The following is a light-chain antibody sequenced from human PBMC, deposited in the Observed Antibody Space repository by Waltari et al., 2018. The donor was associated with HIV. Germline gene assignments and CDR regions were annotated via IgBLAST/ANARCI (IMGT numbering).Light chain of an antibody. CDR3: AAWDGSLNGHVV. V-gene: IGLV1-44*01. CDR1: RSNLGSTT. Sequence: QSVLTQPPSASGTPGQRVTISCSGSRSNLGSTTVNWYQQLPGPAPKLLIYSNNQRPSGVPDRFSGSKSGISASLAISVLQSEDEADYYCAAWDGSLNGHVVFGGGTKLTVL. J-gene: IGLJ2*01. CDR2: SNN.